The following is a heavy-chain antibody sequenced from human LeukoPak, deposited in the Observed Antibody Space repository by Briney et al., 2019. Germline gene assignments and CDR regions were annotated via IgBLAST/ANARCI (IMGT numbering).Heavy chain of an antibody. J-gene: IGHJ4*02. CDR3: AKVRGSYYDRQGY. CDR2: ISGSGGST. V-gene: IGHV3-23*01. CDR1: GFTFSGFW. D-gene: IGHD1-26*01. Sequence: PGGSLRLSCAVSGFTFSGFWMSWVRQAPGKGLEWVSAISGSGGSTYYADSVKGRFTISRDNSKNTLHLQMNSLRAEDTAVYYCAKVRGSYYDRQGYWGQGTLVTVSS.